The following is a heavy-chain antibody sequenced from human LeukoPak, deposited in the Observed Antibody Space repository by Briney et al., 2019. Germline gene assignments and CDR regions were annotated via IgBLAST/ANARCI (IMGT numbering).Heavy chain of an antibody. J-gene: IGHJ6*02. CDR1: GGSFSGYY. CDR3: ARDRRGYSYGYNYYYSMDV. Sequence: PSETLSLTCAVYGGSFSGYYWSWIRQPPGKGLEWIGEINHSGSTNYNPSLKSRVTISVDTSKNQFSLKLSSVTAADTAVYYCARDRRGYSYGYNYYYSMDVWGQGTTVTVSS. D-gene: IGHD5-18*01. CDR2: INHSGST. V-gene: IGHV4-34*01.